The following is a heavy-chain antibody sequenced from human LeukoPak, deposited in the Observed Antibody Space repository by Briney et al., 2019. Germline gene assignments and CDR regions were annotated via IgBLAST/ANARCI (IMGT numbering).Heavy chain of an antibody. V-gene: IGHV3-48*04. D-gene: IGHD5-18*01. J-gene: IGHJ5*02. CDR2: IRSSGSSI. CDR3: ARGGYSYAYFSWFDP. Sequence: PGGSLRLSCAASGFTFSSSGMNWVRQAPGKGLEWVSYIRSSGSSIYYADSVKGRFTISRDNAKNSLYLQMNSLRAEDTAVYYCARGGYSYAYFSWFDPWGQGTLVTVSS. CDR1: GFTFSSSG.